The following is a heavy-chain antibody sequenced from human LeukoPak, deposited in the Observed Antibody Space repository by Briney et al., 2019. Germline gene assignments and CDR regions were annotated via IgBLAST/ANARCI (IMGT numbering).Heavy chain of an antibody. CDR1: GFTFGSYE. J-gene: IGHJ3*02. Sequence: GGSLRLSCAASGFTFGSYEMNWVRQAPGKGLEWVGFIRSKAYGGTTEYAASVKGRFTISRDDSKSIAYLQMNSLKTEDTAVYYCTRDDYYDSSGYYSDAFDIWGQGTMVTVSS. D-gene: IGHD3-22*01. V-gene: IGHV3-49*04. CDR2: IRSKAYGGTT. CDR3: TRDDYYDSSGYYSDAFDI.